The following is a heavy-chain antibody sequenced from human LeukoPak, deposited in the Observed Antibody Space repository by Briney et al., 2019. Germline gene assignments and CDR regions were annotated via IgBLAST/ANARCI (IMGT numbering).Heavy chain of an antibody. CDR1: GDIVSNNSAT. CDR3: ARSSALEY. V-gene: IGHV6-1*01. Sequence: SQTLSLTCDISGDIVSNNSATWNWIRQSPWRGLEWLGRTFYRSKWYNDYAVFVKGRITINPDTSKNQFSLQLNSVTPEDTAVYYCARSSALEYWGQGTLVTVSS. CDR2: TFYRSKWYN. D-gene: IGHD6-6*01. J-gene: IGHJ4*02.